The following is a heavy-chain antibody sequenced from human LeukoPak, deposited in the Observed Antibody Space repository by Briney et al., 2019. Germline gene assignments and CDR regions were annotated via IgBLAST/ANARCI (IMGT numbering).Heavy chain of an antibody. CDR3: ARVPSVVVTAIRTGYFDY. J-gene: IGHJ4*02. D-gene: IGHD2-21*02. V-gene: IGHV3-11*01. CDR1: GFTFSDYY. CDR2: ISSSGSTI. Sequence: PGGSLRLSCAASGFTFSDYYMSWIRQAPGKGLEWVSYISSSGSTIYYADSVKGRFTISRDNAKNSLYLQMNSLRAEDTAVYYCARVPSVVVTAIRTGYFDYWGQGTLVTVSS.